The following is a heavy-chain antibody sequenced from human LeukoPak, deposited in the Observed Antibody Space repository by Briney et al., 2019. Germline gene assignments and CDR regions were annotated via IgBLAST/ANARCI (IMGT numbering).Heavy chain of an antibody. CDR1: GFTFRSYE. D-gene: IGHD2-15*01. CDR3: ARGSGGRGLYFDC. CDR2: ISISGGTI. Sequence: GGSLRLSCAASGFTFRSYEVNWVRQAPGKGLEWVSSISISGGTIYYAVSVKGRFTISRDNGKNSLFLQMNSLRAEDTAVYYCARGSGGRGLYFDCWGQGTLVTVSS. J-gene: IGHJ4*02. V-gene: IGHV3-48*03.